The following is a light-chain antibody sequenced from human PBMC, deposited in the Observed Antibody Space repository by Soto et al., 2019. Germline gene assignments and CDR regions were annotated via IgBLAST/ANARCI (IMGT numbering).Light chain of an antibody. J-gene: IGLJ1*01. V-gene: IGLV2-11*01. CDR2: DVG. CDR1: SSEFGGYNY. Sequence: QSVLTQPRSVSGAPGQSVTISCTGTSSEFGGYNYVSWYQQLPGKAPKLMIYDVGKRPSGVPDRFSGSKSGNTASLTISGLQAEDEADYYCSSYTSSSTLPYVFGTGTKVTVL. CDR3: SSYTSSSTLPYV.